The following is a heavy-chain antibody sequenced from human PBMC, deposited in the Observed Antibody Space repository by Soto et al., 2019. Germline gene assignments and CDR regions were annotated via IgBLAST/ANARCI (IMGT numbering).Heavy chain of an antibody. D-gene: IGHD3-16*01. CDR1: GFTFSNYW. CDR2: IKGDGSMT. V-gene: IGHV3-74*01. J-gene: IGHJ4*01. CDR3: ARGGLYDYYQDN. Sequence: EVQLVESGGGVVQPGESLRLSCTASGFTFSNYWMHWVRQAPGKGLVWLSRIKGDGSMTDYADAVKGRFTISRDNAENTLYLQMNGLRAEDTAIYYCARGGLYDYYQDNWGNGTLVTVSS.